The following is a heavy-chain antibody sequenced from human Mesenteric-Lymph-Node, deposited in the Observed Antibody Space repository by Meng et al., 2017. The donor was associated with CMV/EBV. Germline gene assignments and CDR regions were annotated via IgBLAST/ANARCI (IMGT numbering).Heavy chain of an antibody. V-gene: IGHV4-39*07. CDR3: AGGIAAADY. Sequence: GSLRLSCTVSGGSISSSSYYWGWIRQPPGKGLEWIGSIYYSGSTYYNPSLKSRVTISVDTSKNQFSLKLSSVTAADTAVYYCAGGIAAADYWGQGTLVTVSS. J-gene: IGHJ4*02. CDR2: IYYSGST. D-gene: IGHD6-13*01. CDR1: GGSISSSSYY.